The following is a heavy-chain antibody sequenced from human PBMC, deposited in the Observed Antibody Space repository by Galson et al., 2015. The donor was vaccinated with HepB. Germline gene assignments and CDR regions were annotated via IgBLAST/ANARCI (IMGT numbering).Heavy chain of an antibody. Sequence: SETLSLTCTVSGGSISTYYWSWIRQSAGKGLEWIGRIYIGGNTNYNPSLKSRVSISLDTSKNQFSLKVNSVTAADTAVYFCARDHHHWGQGTLVTVSS. CDR1: GGSISTYY. CDR2: IYIGGNT. CDR3: ARDHHH. V-gene: IGHV4-4*07. J-gene: IGHJ4*02.